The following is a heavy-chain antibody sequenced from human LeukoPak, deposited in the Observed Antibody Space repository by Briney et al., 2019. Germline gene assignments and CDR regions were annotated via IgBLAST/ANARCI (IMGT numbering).Heavy chain of an antibody. CDR2: IAYDGSNK. CDR1: GFTFSTYG. D-gene: IGHD3-22*01. V-gene: IGHV3-30*18. J-gene: IGHJ6*02. Sequence: GRSLRLSCAASGFTFSTYGMHWVRQAPGKGLEWVAVIAYDGSNKYYGDSVKGRFTISRDDPKNTLYLQMNSLRAEDTAVYYCAKGATMIGRGGMDVWGQGTTVTVSS. CDR3: AKGATMIGRGGMDV.